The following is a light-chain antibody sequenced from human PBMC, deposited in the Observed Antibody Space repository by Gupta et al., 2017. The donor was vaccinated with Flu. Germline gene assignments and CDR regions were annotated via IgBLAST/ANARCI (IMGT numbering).Light chain of an antibody. V-gene: IGLV2-11*01. CDR1: NSDVGGYNY. Sequence: QSALTQPRSVSGSPGPSVTIPCTGTNSDVGGYNYFSWCQQHPGKAPKLIIYDVSKRPSGVPDRFSGSKSGNTASLTISGLQAEDEADYYCCAYAGAYTWVFGGGTKLTVL. CDR2: DVS. J-gene: IGLJ3*02. CDR3: CAYAGAYTWV.